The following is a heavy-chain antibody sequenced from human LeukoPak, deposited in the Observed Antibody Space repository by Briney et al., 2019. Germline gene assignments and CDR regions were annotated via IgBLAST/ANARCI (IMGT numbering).Heavy chain of an antibody. V-gene: IGHV4-34*01. D-gene: IGHD4-17*01. CDR3: AIDYGDYSFNY. Sequence: SETLSLTCAVYGGSFSGYYWSWIRQPPGKGLEWIGEINHSGSTNYNPSLKSRVTISVDTSKNQFSLKLSSVTAADTAVYYCAIDYGDYSFNYWGQGTLVTVSS. CDR1: GGSFSGYY. J-gene: IGHJ4*02. CDR2: INHSGST.